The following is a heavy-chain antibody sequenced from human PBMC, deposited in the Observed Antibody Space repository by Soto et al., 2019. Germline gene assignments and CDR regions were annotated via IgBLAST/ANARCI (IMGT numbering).Heavy chain of an antibody. CDR1: VCSVISGDYY. V-gene: IGHV4-30-4*01. CDR2: IYNSGGS. D-gene: IGHD1-1*01. J-gene: IGHJ4*02. Sequence: PSWTXSLTGSGSVCSVISGDYYLSCIRQAPGKGLEWIGYIYNSGGSYYNPSLKGRLTISIDTSKNHFSLKLNSVTAADTAIYYCVGTGNTDEYWGRGTLVKVYS. CDR3: VGTGNTDEY.